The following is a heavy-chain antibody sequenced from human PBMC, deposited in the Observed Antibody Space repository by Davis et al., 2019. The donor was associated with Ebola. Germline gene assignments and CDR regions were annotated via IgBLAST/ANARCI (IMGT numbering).Heavy chain of an antibody. CDR2: IYDTANT. V-gene: IGHV4-4*08. CDR3: ARSLYPGYDGGLWWFAP. CDR1: GVSITPYY. D-gene: IGHD3-16*01. J-gene: IGHJ5*02. Sequence: SETLSLTCTVSGVSITPYYWSWIRQSPGKELEWIGYIYDTANTVYNPSLKSRVALSAGTSNHQLSLKLKSVTAADTAVYYCARSLYPGYDGGLWWFAPWGQGTLVTGSS.